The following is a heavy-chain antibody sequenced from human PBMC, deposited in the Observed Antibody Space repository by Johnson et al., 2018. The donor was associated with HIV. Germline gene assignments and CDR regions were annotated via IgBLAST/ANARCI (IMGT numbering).Heavy chain of an antibody. CDR1: GFTFSSYG. CDR3: ARSSGSYLDDAFDI. D-gene: IGHD1-26*01. Sequence: QVQLVESGGGVVQPGRSLRLSCAASGFTFSSYGMHWVRQAPGKGLEWVAVIGYDGSNKYYADSVKGRFTISRDNSKNTLFLQMNSLRAEDTAVYYCARSSGSYLDDAFDIWGQGTMVTVSS. CDR2: IGYDGSNK. V-gene: IGHV3-33*01. J-gene: IGHJ3*02.